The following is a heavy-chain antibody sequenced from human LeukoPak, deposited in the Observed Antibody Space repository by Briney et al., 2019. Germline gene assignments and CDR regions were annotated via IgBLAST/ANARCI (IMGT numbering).Heavy chain of an antibody. CDR3: ARGDSRWFDP. CDR1: GGSISSGGYS. V-gene: IGHV4-30-2*01. J-gene: IGHJ5*02. Sequence: SQTLSLTCAVSGGSISSGGYSWSWIRQPPGKGLEWIGYIYHSGSTYYNPSLKSRVTISVDTSKNQFSLKLSSVTAADTAVYYCARGDSRWFDPWGQGTLVTVSS. CDR2: IYHSGST.